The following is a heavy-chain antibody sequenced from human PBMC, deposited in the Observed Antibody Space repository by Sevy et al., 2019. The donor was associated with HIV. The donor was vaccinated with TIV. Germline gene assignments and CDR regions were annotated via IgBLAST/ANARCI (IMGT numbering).Heavy chain of an antibody. V-gene: IGHV4-61*02. CDR2: IYTSGST. Sequence: SETLSLTCSVSGASISSGNYYWSWIRQPAGKGLEWIGRIYTSGSTDYNPSLKSRFTMTEETSKNQFSLKLTSVTAADTAVYYCATDGYYYYYMDVWGQGTTVTVSS. CDR3: ATDGYYYYYMDV. CDR1: GASISSGNYY. J-gene: IGHJ6*02.